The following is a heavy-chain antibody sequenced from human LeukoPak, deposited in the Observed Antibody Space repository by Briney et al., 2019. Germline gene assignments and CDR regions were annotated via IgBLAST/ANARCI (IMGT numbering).Heavy chain of an antibody. CDR3: ARASRDGYNQNFDY. J-gene: IGHJ4*02. CDR1: GYSFFSNYW. Sequence: GESLKISCKAYGYSFFSNYWIACVRQMPGKGLEWMGILYPGDSYSRYSPSFQGQVTSSADRSISTAYLHWSSLKVSDTAMYYCARASRDGYNQNFDYWGQGTLVTVSS. D-gene: IGHD5-24*01. CDR2: LYPGDSYS. V-gene: IGHV5-51*01.